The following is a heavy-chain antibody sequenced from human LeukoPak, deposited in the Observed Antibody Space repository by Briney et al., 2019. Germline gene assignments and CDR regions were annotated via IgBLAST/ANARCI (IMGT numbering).Heavy chain of an antibody. J-gene: IGHJ4*02. CDR3: ARIAVAGLYYFAY. CDR2: INYSGST. V-gene: IGHV4-34*01. Sequence: SETLSLTCAIYSESFSGYFWSWIRQPPGKGLEWIGEINYSGSTYYSPSLKSRVTLSVDTSKNQFSLKLSSVTAADTAVYYCARIAVAGLYYFAYWGQGTLVTVSS. D-gene: IGHD6-19*01. CDR1: SESFSGYF.